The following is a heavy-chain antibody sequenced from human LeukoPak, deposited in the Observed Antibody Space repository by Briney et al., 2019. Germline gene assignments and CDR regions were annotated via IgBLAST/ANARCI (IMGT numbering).Heavy chain of an antibody. CDR2: IYYSGST. V-gene: IGHV4-30-4*01. CDR1: GGSISSGDYY. J-gene: IGHJ4*02. D-gene: IGHD1-1*01. Sequence: SQTLSLTRTVSGGSISSGDYYWSWIRQPPGKGLEWIGYIYYSGSTYYNPSLKSRVTISVDRSKNQFSLKLSSVTAADTAVYYCARVGRSLELDYWGQGTLVTVSS. CDR3: ARVGRSLELDY.